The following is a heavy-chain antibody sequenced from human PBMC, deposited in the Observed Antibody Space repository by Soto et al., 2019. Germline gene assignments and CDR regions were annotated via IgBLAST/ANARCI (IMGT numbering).Heavy chain of an antibody. CDR1: GASVSSGGW. CDR3: TTKPGGLNFGFQS. Sequence: QVQLQESGPGLVEPSGTLSLTCTVSGASVSSGGWWTWLRQPPGKGLAWIGEIYHSGSTNYNPSLNFPVAMSLDDAKNQFSLSRNYVNAADTAIYLCTTKPGGLNFGFQSWAQVTLVTVSA. D-gene: IGHD3-16*01. V-gene: IGHV4-4*02. J-gene: IGHJ4*02. CDR2: IYHSGST.